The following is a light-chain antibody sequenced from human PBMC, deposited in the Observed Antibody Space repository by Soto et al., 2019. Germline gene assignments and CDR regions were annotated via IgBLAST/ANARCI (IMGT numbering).Light chain of an antibody. CDR3: QQYRNWPPAIT. J-gene: IGKJ5*01. CDR1: ETISTN. Sequence: EIVITQSPATLSVSPGERATLSCRATETISTNLAWFQRKPGQPPRLLIYGSSTRATGVPDRFSGSGSGTEFTLIISSLQSEDVALYYCQQYRNWPPAITFGQGTRLEIK. CDR2: GSS. V-gene: IGKV3-15*01.